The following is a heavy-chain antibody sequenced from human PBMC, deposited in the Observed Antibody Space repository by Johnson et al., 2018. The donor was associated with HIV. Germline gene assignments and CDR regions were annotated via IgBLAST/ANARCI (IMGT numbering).Heavy chain of an antibody. D-gene: IGHD5-18*01. J-gene: IGHJ3*01. CDR3: AREKAWIQMWDDAFDV. Sequence: QVQLVESGGGVVQPGRSLRLSCAASGFPFSTYAFHWVRQSPGKGLEWVAVISYDGRNRYYADSVKGRFSISRDNSKNTIYLQMNGLRGEDTAMYYCAREKAWIQMWDDAFDVWGQGTVVNVSP. CDR1: GFPFSTYA. V-gene: IGHV3-30*17. CDR2: ISYDGRNR.